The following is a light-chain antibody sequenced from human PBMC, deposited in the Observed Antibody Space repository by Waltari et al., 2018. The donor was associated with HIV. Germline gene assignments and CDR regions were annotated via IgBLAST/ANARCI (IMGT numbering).Light chain of an antibody. Sequence: EIVLTQSPGTLSLSPGKRATLSCRASQSVTSSYLAWYQQKPGQAARLLIYGASNMATGIPVRFSGSGSGTDFTLTISRLDPEDFAVYYCQQYGGSLTFGPGTKVDIK. CDR2: GAS. J-gene: IGKJ3*01. CDR3: QQYGGSLT. CDR1: QSVTSSY. V-gene: IGKV3-20*01.